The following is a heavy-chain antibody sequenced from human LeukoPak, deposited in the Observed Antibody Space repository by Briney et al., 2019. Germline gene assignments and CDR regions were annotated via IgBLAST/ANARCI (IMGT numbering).Heavy chain of an antibody. V-gene: IGHV3-7*01. J-gene: IGHJ4*02. Sequence: GGSLRLSCAASGFTFSSYWMSWVRQAPGKGLEWVANIKQDGSEKYYVDSEKGRFTISRDNAKNSLYLQMNSLRAEDTAVYYCARYSPMRWLQFRAFDYWGQGTLVTVSS. CDR3: ARYSPMRWLQFRAFDY. CDR1: GFTFSSYW. CDR2: IKQDGSEK. D-gene: IGHD5-24*01.